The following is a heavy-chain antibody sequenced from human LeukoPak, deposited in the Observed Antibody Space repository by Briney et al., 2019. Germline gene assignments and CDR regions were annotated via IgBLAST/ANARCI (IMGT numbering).Heavy chain of an antibody. V-gene: IGHV6-1*01. CDR3: ARRLTQYDCFDP. CDR1: GDSVSSNSVT. Sequence: SQTLSLTCAISGDSVSSNSVTWNWIRQSPSRGLEWLGRTYYRSTWYNDYAVSVRGRITVNPDTSKNQFSLHLNSVTPEGTAVYYCARRLTQYDCFDPWGQGILVTVSS. D-gene: IGHD2-2*01. CDR2: TYYRSTWYN. J-gene: IGHJ5*02.